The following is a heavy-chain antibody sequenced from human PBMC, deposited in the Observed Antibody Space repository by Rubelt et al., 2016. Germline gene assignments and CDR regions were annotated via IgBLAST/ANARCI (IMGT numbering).Heavy chain of an antibody. J-gene: IGHJ4*02. CDR2: ISWNSGSI. V-gene: IGHV3-9*01. CDR3: ARGSYVSSY. Sequence: EVQLVESGGGLVQPGRSLRLSCAASGFTFDDYAMHWVRQAPGKGLEWVSGISWNSGSIGYADSVKGRFTISRDNAKNSLYLQMNSLRAEDTAVYYCARGSYVSSYWGQGTLVTVSS. CDR1: GFTFDDYA. D-gene: IGHD2-8*01.